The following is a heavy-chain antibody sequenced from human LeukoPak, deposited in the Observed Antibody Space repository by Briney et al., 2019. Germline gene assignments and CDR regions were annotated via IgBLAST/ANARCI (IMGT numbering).Heavy chain of an antibody. D-gene: IGHD2-2*02. Sequence: PGGSLRLSCAASGFTFSSYSMNWVRQAPGKGLEWVSSISSSSSYIYYADSVKGRFTISRDNAKNSLYLQMNSLRAEDTAVYYCARDGALGYCSSTSCYTSDYWGQGTLVTVSS. CDR3: ARDGALGYCSSTSCYTSDY. V-gene: IGHV3-21*01. CDR1: GFTFSSYS. J-gene: IGHJ4*02. CDR2: ISSSSSYI.